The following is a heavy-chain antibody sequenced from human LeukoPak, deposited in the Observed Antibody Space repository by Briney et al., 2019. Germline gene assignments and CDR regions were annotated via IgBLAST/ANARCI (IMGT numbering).Heavy chain of an antibody. CDR3: AKDLSGSEGY. V-gene: IGHV4-39*07. Sequence: SETLSLTCTVSGGSISSSSYYWGWIRQPPGKGLEWIGSIYYSGSTYYNPSLKSRVTISVDTSKNQFSLKLSSVTAADTAVYYCAKDLSGSEGYWGQGTLVTVSS. CDR2: IYYSGST. J-gene: IGHJ4*02. CDR1: GGSISSSSYY. D-gene: IGHD1-26*01.